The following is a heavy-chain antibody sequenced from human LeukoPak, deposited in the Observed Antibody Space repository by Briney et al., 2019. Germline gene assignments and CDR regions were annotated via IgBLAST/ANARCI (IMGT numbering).Heavy chain of an antibody. CDR1: GGSFSGYY. Sequence: SETLSLTCAVYGGSFSGYYWSWIRQPPGKGLEWIGEINHSGSTNYNPSLKSRVTISVDTSKNQFSLQLSSVTAADTAVYYCARSSSWYRWFDPWGQGTLVTVSS. CDR3: ARSSSWYRWFDP. D-gene: IGHD6-13*01. V-gene: IGHV4-34*01. CDR2: INHSGST. J-gene: IGHJ5*02.